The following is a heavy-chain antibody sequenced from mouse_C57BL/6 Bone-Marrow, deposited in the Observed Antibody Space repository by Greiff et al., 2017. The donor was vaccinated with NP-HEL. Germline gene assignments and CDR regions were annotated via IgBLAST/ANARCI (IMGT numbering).Heavy chain of an antibody. D-gene: IGHD4-1*01. CDR3: ASRANWDHYAMDY. CDR2: ISYDGSN. CDR1: GYSITSGYY. J-gene: IGHJ4*01. Sequence: EVKLQESGPGLVKPSQSLSLTCSVTGYSITSGYYWNWIRQFPGNKLEWMGYISYDGSNNYNPSLKNRISITRDTSKNQFFLKLNSVTTEDTATYYCASRANWDHYAMDYWGQGTSVTVSS. V-gene: IGHV3-6*01.